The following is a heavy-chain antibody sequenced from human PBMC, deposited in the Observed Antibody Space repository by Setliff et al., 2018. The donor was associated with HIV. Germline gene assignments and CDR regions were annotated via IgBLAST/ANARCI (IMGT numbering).Heavy chain of an antibody. Sequence: GESLKISCKGSGYSFTSYWIGWVRQRPGKGLEWMGIIYPGDSDARYSPSFQGQVTLTVDRSINTAYLQWASLKASDTATYYCARRDGRSMNAFQIWGPGTKVTVSS. J-gene: IGHJ3*01. V-gene: IGHV5-51*01. D-gene: IGHD6-13*01. CDR1: GYSFTSYW. CDR2: IYPGDSDA. CDR3: ARRDGRSMNAFQI.